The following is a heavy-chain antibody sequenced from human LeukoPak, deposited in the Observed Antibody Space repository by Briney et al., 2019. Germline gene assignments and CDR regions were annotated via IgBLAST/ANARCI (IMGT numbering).Heavy chain of an antibody. CDR1: GFTFSSCA. V-gene: IGHV3-23*01. CDR3: AKGVLYDSSGPNDY. D-gene: IGHD3-22*01. J-gene: IGHJ4*02. CDR2: ISGSGGST. Sequence: GGSLRLSCAASGFTFSSCAMSWVRQAPGKGLEWVSAISGSGGSTYYADSVKGRFTISRDNSKNTLYLQMNSLRAEDTAVYYCAKGVLYDSSGPNDYWGQGTLVTVSS.